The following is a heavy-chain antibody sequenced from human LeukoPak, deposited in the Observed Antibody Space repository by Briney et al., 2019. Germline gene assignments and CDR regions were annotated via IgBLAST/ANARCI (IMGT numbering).Heavy chain of an antibody. CDR1: GGSISSSSYS. Sequence: PSETLSLTCTVSGGSISSSSYSWGWIRQPPGKGLEGIGSIYYSGSTYYNPSLKSRVTISVDTSKNQFSLKLSSVTAADTAVYYCARRLGYSSSWYRGDWFDPWGQGTLITVSS. CDR2: IYYSGST. V-gene: IGHV4-39*07. D-gene: IGHD6-13*01. CDR3: ARRLGYSSSWYRGDWFDP. J-gene: IGHJ5*02.